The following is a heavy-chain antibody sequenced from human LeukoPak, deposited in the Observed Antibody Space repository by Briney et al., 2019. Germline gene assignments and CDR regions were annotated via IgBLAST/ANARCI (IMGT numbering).Heavy chain of an antibody. CDR2: IYTSGST. CDR3: ARDAGYCSGGSCYPEDAFDI. V-gene: IGHV4-61*02. J-gene: IGHJ3*02. CDR1: GGSISSGSYY. D-gene: IGHD2-15*01. Sequence: PSETLSLTCTVSGGSISSGSYYWSWIRQPAGKGLEWIGRIYTSGSTNYNPSLKSRVTISVDTSKNQFSLKLSSVTAADTAVYYCARDAGYCSGGSCYPEDAFDIWGQGTMVTVSS.